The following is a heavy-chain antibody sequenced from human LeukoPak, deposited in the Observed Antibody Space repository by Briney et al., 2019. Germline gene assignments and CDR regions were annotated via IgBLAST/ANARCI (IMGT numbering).Heavy chain of an antibody. V-gene: IGHV3-43D*03. CDR2: ISWDGGST. Sequence: SGGSLRLSCAASGFTFDDYAMHWVRQAPGEGLEWVSLISWDGGSTYYADSVKGRFTISRDNSKNSLYLQMNSLRAEDTALYYCAKDSTRGSSWDFDYWGQGTLVTVSS. D-gene: IGHD6-6*01. CDR3: AKDSTRGSSWDFDY. CDR1: GFTFDDYA. J-gene: IGHJ4*02.